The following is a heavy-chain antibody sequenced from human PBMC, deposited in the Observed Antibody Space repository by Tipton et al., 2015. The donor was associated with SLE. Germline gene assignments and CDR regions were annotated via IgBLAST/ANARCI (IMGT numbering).Heavy chain of an antibody. Sequence: TLSLTCNVSGYSISSDYYWGWIRQPPGKGLEWIGSIYYTGTTTYYNSFLKSRVTMSVDTSKNQFSLRLTSVIAADTAVYYCARLHGYSYGLNWFDPWGQGTLISVSS. J-gene: IGHJ5*02. CDR1: GYSISSDYY. CDR2: IYYTGTTT. CDR3: ARLHGYSYGLNWFDP. D-gene: IGHD5-18*01. V-gene: IGHV4-38-2*02.